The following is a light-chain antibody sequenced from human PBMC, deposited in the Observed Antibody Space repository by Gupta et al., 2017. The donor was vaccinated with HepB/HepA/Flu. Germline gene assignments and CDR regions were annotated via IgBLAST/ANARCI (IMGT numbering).Light chain of an antibody. V-gene: IGLV1-47*02. CDR1: SSHVGSDN. J-gene: IGLJ1*01. CDR3: AAWDNSRSGFV. Sequence: QSVLTQPPSASGTPGQRVTISCSGSSSHVGSDNVYCYQPRPGPAPKLLSYNDDKRTSGVPARFSGSKFATSASLANIWLRAEDGADYYCAAWDNSRSGFVFGTGTWVTVL. CDR2: NDD.